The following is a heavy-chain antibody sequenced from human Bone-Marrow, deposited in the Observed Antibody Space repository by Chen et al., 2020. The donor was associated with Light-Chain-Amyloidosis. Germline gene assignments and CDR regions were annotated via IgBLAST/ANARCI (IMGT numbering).Heavy chain of an antibody. J-gene: IGHJ3*02. V-gene: IGHV1-69*06. CDR1: GGTFSSYA. CDR2: IIPIFGTA. Sequence: QVQLVQSGAEVKKPGSSVKVSCKASGGTFSSYAISWVRQAPGQGLEWMGGIIPIFGTANYAQKFQGRVTITADKSTSTAYMELSSLRSEDTAVYYCATNPHYSSSFDFTTTRRVGVSAFDIWGQGTMVTVSS. CDR3: ATNPHYSSSFDFTTTRRVGVSAFDI. D-gene: IGHD6-13*01.